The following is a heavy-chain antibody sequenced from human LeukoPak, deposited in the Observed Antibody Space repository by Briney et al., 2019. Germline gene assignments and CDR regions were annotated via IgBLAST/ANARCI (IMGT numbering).Heavy chain of an antibody. J-gene: IGHJ6*02. Sequence: GGSLRLSCAASGFSFSNYWMSWVRQSPEKGLKWVANIKEDGSARYYVDSVKGRFTISRDNPKNSLYLQMGSLRADDTAVYYCARVGPERWLPSDYYYGMDVWGQGTTVTVSS. CDR2: IKEDGSAR. CDR1: GFSFSNYW. D-gene: IGHD4-17*01. CDR3: ARVGPERWLPSDYYYGMDV. V-gene: IGHV3-7*03.